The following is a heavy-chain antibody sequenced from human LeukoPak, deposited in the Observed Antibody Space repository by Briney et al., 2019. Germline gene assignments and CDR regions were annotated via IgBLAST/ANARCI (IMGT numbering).Heavy chain of an antibody. D-gene: IGHD2-15*01. Sequence: GGSLRLSCAASGFTVSSNYMSWVRQAPGRGLGWGSVIYSGGSTYYADSVKGRFTISRDNSKNTLYLQMNSLRAEDTAVYYCASLCSGGSCSNFDYWGQGTLVTVSS. V-gene: IGHV3-53*01. J-gene: IGHJ4*02. CDR3: ASLCSGGSCSNFDY. CDR1: GFTVSSNY. CDR2: IYSGGST.